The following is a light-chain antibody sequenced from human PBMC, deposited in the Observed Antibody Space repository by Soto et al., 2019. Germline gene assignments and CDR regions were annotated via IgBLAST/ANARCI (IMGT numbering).Light chain of an antibody. J-gene: IGKJ1*01. CDR2: GAS. CDR1: QTVNSN. CDR3: KPYNIWHPWT. V-gene: IGKV3-15*01. Sequence: IVMTQSPATMSVSPGERATLSCRASQTVNSNLAWYQQSPGQAPLLLIPGASTRARGFPARFGGSGSGTEFSLTISSLLYKDFAIYYCKPYNIWHPWTFGQRTRVEI.